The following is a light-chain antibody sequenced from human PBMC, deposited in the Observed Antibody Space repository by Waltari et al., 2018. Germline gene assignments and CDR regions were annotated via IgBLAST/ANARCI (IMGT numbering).Light chain of an antibody. CDR3: QQYGRSPRT. CDR1: QKIDNNY. Sequence: DSVLTQSPGTLSLSPGERATLSCRASQKIDNNYLAWFQQKPGQAPRLLIYGVSSRATGIPDRFTGSGSGTDFTLTISRLEPEDFAVYYCQQYGRSPRTFGQVTNLEIK. V-gene: IGKV3-20*01. CDR2: GVS. J-gene: IGKJ2*01.